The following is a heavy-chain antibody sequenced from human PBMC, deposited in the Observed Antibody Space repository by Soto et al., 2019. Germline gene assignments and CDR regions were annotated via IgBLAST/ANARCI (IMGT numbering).Heavy chain of an antibody. D-gene: IGHD3-22*01. Sequence: ASVKVSCKASGYTFTSYDINWVRQATGQGLEWMGWMNPNSGNTGYAQKFQGRVTMTRNTSTSTAYMELRSLRSDDTAVYYCARDDITMIVVAKKDAFDIWGQGTMVTVSS. V-gene: IGHV1-8*01. J-gene: IGHJ3*02. CDR1: GYTFTSYD. CDR3: ARDDITMIVVAKKDAFDI. CDR2: MNPNSGNT.